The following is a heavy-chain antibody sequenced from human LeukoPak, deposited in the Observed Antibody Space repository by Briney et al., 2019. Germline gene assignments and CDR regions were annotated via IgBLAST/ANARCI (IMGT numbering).Heavy chain of an antibody. CDR3: AKAYSSGWYYFDY. V-gene: IGHV3-23*01. J-gene: IGHJ4*02. CDR1: GFTFSSYA. Sequence: GGSLRLSCAASGFTFSSYAMSWVRQAPGKRLEWVSAISGSGGSTYYADSVKGRFTISRDNSKNTLYLQMNSLRAEDTAVYYCAKAYSSGWYYFDYWGQGTLVTVSS. CDR2: ISGSGGST. D-gene: IGHD6-19*01.